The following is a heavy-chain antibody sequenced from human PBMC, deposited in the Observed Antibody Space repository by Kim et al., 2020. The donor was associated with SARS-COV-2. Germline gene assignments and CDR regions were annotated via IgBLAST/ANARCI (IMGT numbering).Heavy chain of an antibody. J-gene: IGHJ4*02. CDR1: CGCISSYY. CDR3: ARAIRGSYFDY. V-gene: IGHV4-4*07. Sequence: SETLSLTCTVSCGCISSYYWSGIRQPAGKVLEWSGRVYISWSTNYNPSLKSRFTMAVDTSKNQFSLKLSSVTAADTAVYYCARAIRGSYFDYWGQGTLVTVSS. D-gene: IGHD3-16*01. CDR2: VYISWST.